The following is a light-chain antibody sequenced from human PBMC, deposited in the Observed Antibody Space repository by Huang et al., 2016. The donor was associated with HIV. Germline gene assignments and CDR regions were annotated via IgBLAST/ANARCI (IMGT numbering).Light chain of an antibody. CDR1: HNISSW. CDR2: EIS. V-gene: IGKV1-5*03. Sequence: DIQMTQSPSTLSAFVGDRLTTTCRASHNISSWLAWYQQKPGKAPRLLIYEISSLESWVPSRFRGSGSGTDFTLTISSLQPDDIGTYYCQYGETFGQGSKVEVK. CDR3: QYGET. J-gene: IGKJ1*01.